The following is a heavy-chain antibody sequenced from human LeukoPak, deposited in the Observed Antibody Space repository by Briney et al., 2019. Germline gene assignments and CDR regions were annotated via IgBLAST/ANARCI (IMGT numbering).Heavy chain of an antibody. D-gene: IGHD6-6*01. CDR1: GYTFTSYG. CDR3: AREPPYSSSSTSGIDY. V-gene: IGHV7-4-1*02. J-gene: IGHJ4*02. Sequence: ASVKVSCKASGYTFTSYGISWVRQAPGQGLEWMGWINTNTGNPTYAQGFTGRFVFSLDTSVSTAYLQISSLKAEDTAVYYCAREPPYSSSSTSGIDYWGQGTLVTVSS. CDR2: INTNTGNP.